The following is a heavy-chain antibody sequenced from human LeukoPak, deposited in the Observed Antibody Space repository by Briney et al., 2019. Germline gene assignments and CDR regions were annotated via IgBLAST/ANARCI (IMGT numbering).Heavy chain of an antibody. D-gene: IGHD2-2*01. CDR2: ISYDGSNK. V-gene: IGHV3-30*18. J-gene: IGHJ4*02. Sequence: PGGSLRLSCAASGFTFSSHWMDWVRQAPGKGLEWVAVISYDGSNKYYADSVKGRFTISRDNSKNTLYLQMNSLRAEDTAVYYCAKDRTRASRAVTPDYWGQGTLVTVSS. CDR1: GFTFSSHW. CDR3: AKDRTRASRAVTPDY.